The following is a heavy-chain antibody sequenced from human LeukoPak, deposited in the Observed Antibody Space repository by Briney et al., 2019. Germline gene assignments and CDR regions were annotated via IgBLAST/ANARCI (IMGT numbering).Heavy chain of an antibody. D-gene: IGHD1-26*01. Sequence: PGGSLRLSCAASGFTVSSNYMSWVRQAPGKGLEWVSVIYSGGSTYYADSVKGRFTISRDNSKNTLYLQMNSLRAEDTAVYYCVRVKWELLAFDIWGQGTMVTVSS. J-gene: IGHJ3*02. V-gene: IGHV3-66*01. CDR1: GFTVSSNY. CDR3: VRVKWELLAFDI. CDR2: IYSGGST.